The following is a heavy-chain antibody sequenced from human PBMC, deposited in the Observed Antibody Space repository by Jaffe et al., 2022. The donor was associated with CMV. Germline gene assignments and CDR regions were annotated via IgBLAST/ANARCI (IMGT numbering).Heavy chain of an antibody. CDR2: ISYDGSNK. D-gene: IGHD3-22*01. CDR3: AKDLNYYDSSGYYSKYSYYYGMDV. CDR1: GFTFSSYG. J-gene: IGHJ6*02. V-gene: IGHV3-30*18. Sequence: QVQLVESGGGVVQPGRSLRLSCAASGFTFSSYGMHWVRQAPGKGLEWVAVISYDGSNKYYADSVKGRFTISRDNSKNTLYLQMNSLRAEDTAVYYCAKDLNYYDSSGYYSKYSYYYGMDVWGQGTTVTVSS.